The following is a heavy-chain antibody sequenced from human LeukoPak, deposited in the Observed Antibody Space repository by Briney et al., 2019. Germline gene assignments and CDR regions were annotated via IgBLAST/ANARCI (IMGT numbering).Heavy chain of an antibody. J-gene: IGHJ4*02. CDR3: ARDTKYAFDN. V-gene: IGHV3-48*01. Sequence: GGSLRLSCAASGFTFSSYSMNWVRQTPGKGLEWISYIGISSGNTKYADSVKGRFTISGDKAKNSVYLQMHSLRVEDTAVYYCARDTKYAFDNWGQGTLVTVSS. CDR2: IGISSGNT. CDR1: GFTFSSYS. D-gene: IGHD2-2*01.